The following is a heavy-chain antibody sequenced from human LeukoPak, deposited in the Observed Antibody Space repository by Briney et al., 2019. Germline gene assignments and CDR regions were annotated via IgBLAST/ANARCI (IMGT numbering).Heavy chain of an antibody. CDR1: GVSISRSGYY. CDR3: ARDLRSSSSSGINYYGMDV. Sequence: SQTLSLTCTVSGVSISRSGYYWSWIRQHPGKGLEWIGYIYYSGSTYYNPSLKSRVTISVDTSKNQFSLKLSSVTAADTAVYYCARDLRSSSSSGINYYGMDVWGQGTTVTVSS. CDR2: IYYSGST. J-gene: IGHJ6*02. D-gene: IGHD6-6*01. V-gene: IGHV4-31*03.